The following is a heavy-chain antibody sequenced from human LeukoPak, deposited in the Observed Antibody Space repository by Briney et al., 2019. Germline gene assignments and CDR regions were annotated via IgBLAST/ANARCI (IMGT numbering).Heavy chain of an antibody. V-gene: IGHV4-61*02. D-gene: IGHD1-26*01. CDR3: ARGALKWELPPIRARKSYYFDY. Sequence: SETLSLTCTVSGDSISSGDYYWSWIRQPAGKGLEWIGRISSSGSTNYNPSLKSRVTISVDTSKNQFSLKLSSVTAADTAVYYCARGALKWELPPIRARKSYYFDYWGQGTLVTVSS. CDR1: GDSISSGDYY. CDR2: ISSSGST. J-gene: IGHJ4*02.